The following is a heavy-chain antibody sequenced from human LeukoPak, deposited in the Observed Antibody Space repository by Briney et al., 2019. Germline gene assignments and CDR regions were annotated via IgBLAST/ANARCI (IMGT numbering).Heavy chain of an antibody. J-gene: IGHJ5*02. CDR2: ISAYNGNT. CDR3: AREQTCLSSTSCYHVDWFDP. D-gene: IGHD2-2*01. CDR1: GYTFTSYG. Sequence: ASVKVSCKASGYTFTSYGISWVRQAPGQGLEWMGWISAYNGNTNYAQKLQGRVTMTTDTSTSTAYVELRSLRSDDTAVYYCAREQTCLSSTSCYHVDWFDPWGQGTLVTVSS. V-gene: IGHV1-18*01.